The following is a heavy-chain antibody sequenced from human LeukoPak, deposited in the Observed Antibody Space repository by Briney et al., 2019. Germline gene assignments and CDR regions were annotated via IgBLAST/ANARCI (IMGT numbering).Heavy chain of an antibody. J-gene: IGHJ4*02. CDR2: ISSTGGTI. CDR3: ARGALWLGETVRSFDF. D-gene: IGHD3-10*01. V-gene: IGHV3-11*01. CDR1: GFTFSDYY. Sequence: PGGSLRLSCAASGFTFSDYYMSWIRQAPGKGLVWVSYISSTGGTIYNADSVKDRFSISRDSAKNSLYLQMNSLRVDDSAVYYCARGALWLGETVRSFDFWGQGTLVTVSS.